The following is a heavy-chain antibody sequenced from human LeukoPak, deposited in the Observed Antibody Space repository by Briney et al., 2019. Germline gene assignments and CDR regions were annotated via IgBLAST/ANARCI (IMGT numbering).Heavy chain of an antibody. V-gene: IGHV3-30*02. CDR1: GFTFTNYG. D-gene: IGHD1-14*01. CDR3: ARGARDITGTTGYFDS. Sequence: GGSLRLSCAASGFTFTNYGMHWVRQAPGKGLEWAAFIRYDGSNKNYADSVKGRFTISRDNSKNTLYLQMNSLRAEDTAVYYCARGARDITGTTGYFDSWGQGTLVTVSS. CDR2: IRYDGSNK. J-gene: IGHJ4*02.